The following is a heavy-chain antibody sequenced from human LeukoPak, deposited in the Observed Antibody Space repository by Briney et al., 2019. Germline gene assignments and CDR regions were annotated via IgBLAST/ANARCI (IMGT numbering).Heavy chain of an antibody. CDR2: ISETSRKT. D-gene: IGHD6-6*01. J-gene: IGHJ5*02. Sequence: GGSLRLSCAASGFTFNIYAMSWVRQAPGKGLEWVSAISETSRKTYYADSVKGRFTISRDNSKNTPYLQMNSLRAEETAVYYCAKLRGLSSSSENNWFDPWGQGTLVTVSS. CDR1: GFTFNIYA. CDR3: AKLRGLSSSSENNWFDP. V-gene: IGHV3-23*01.